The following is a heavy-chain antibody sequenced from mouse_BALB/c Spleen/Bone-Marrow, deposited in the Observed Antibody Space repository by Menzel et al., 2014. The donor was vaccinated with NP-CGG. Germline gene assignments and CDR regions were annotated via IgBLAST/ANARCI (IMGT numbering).Heavy chain of an antibody. Sequence: EVQLVESGGGLVQPGGSLKLSCATSGFTFSDYYMYWVRQTPEKRLEWVAYISNGGGSTYHPDTVKGRFTISRDNAKNTLYLQMSRLKSEDTAMYYCARRGWFYAMDYWGQGTSVTVSS. V-gene: IGHV5-12*02. CDR2: ISNGGGST. CDR1: GFTFSDYY. D-gene: IGHD3-3*01. J-gene: IGHJ4*01. CDR3: ARRGWFYAMDY.